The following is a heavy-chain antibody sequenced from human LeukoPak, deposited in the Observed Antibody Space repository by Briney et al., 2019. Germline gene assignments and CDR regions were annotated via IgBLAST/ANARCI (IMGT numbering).Heavy chain of an antibody. J-gene: IGHJ5*02. CDR1: GYTFTSYD. Sequence: ASVKVSCKASGYTFTSYDINWVRQTPGQGLEWMGWMNPNSGNTGYAQKFQGRVTMTRNTSISTAYMELSSLRSEDTAVYYCARIKAPRRGVTATRLTWFDPWGQGTLVTVSS. D-gene: IGHD6-6*01. CDR2: MNPNSGNT. CDR3: ARIKAPRRGVTATRLTWFDP. V-gene: IGHV1-8*01.